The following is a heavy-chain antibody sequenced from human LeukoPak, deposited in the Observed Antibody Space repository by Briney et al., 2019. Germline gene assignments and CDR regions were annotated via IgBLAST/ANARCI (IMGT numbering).Heavy chain of an antibody. V-gene: IGHV3-15*01. CDR1: GFTVSSNY. D-gene: IGHD2-15*01. Sequence: PGGSLRLSCAASGFTVSSNYMSWVRQAPGKGLEWVGRIKSKTYGGTTDYAAPVKGRFIISRDDSKNTLYVQMNSLKSEDTAVYYCTAFESGGFYWGQGTLVTVSS. J-gene: IGHJ4*02. CDR3: TAFESGGFY. CDR2: IKSKTYGGTT.